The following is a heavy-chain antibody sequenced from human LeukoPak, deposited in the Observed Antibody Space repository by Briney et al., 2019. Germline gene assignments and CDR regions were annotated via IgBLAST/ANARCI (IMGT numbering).Heavy chain of an antibody. D-gene: IGHD6-13*01. V-gene: IGHV3-21*01. CDR3: IAAAGTVFDY. CDR2: ISSSSSYI. CDR1: GFTFSSYS. Sequence: PGRSLRLSCAASGFTFSSYSMNWVRQAPGKGLEWVSSISSSSSYIYFADSVKGRFTISRDNAKNSLYLQMNSLRAEDTAVYYCIAAAGTVFDYWGQGTLVTVSS. J-gene: IGHJ4*02.